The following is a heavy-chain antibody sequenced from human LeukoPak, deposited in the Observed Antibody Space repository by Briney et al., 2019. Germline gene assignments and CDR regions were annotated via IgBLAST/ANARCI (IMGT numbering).Heavy chain of an antibody. CDR1: GFSLSTSGMC. CDR2: IDWDDDK. D-gene: IGHD3-22*01. V-gene: IGHV2-70*11. Sequence: SGPTLVKPTQTLTLTCTFSGFSLSTSGMCVSWIRQPPGKALEWLARIDWDDDKYYSTSLKTRLTISKDTSKNQVVPTMTNMDPVDTATYYCARIQTDSSGYYFGPDYWGQGTLVTVSS. CDR3: ARIQTDSSGYYFGPDY. J-gene: IGHJ4*02.